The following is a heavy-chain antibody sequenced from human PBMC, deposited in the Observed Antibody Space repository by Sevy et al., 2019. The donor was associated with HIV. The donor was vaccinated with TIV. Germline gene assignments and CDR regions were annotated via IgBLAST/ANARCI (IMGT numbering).Heavy chain of an antibody. V-gene: IGHV4-31*03. CDR1: GDSIRSGGYY. Sequence: SETLSLTCTVSGDSIRSGGYYWSWIRQHPGKGLEWIGYIYYSGSGSTYYNPSLRSRLSISVDTSKNQFSLKLSSVTAADTAVYYCARVPGELWYDKFYFDSWGQGRLVTVSS. CDR3: ARVPGELWYDKFYFDS. J-gene: IGHJ4*02. D-gene: IGHD3-10*01. CDR2: IYYSGSGST.